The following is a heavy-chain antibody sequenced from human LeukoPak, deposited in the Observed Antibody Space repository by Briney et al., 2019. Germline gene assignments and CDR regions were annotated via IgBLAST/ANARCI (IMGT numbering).Heavy chain of an antibody. J-gene: IGHJ3*02. CDR1: GGSISSSSYY. D-gene: IGHD2-15*01. Sequence: SETLSLTCTVSGGSISSSSYYWGWIRQPPGKGLEWIGSIYYSGSTYYNPSLKSRVTISVETSKNQFSLKLSSVTAADTAVYYCARRCSGGSCYDAFDIWGQGTMVTVSS. CDR3: ARRCSGGSCYDAFDI. CDR2: IYYSGST. V-gene: IGHV4-39*01.